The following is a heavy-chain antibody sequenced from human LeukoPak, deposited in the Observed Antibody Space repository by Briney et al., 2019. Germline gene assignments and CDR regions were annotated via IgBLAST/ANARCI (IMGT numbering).Heavy chain of an antibody. J-gene: IGHJ3*02. CDR3: ARVLCSGGTCLDAFDI. CDR1: GFTFSSYG. CDR2: IWYDGSNK. D-gene: IGHD2-15*01. V-gene: IGHV3-33*01. Sequence: GGSPRLSCVASGFTFSSYGMYWVRQAPGKGLEWVAVIWYDGSNKYYADSVKGRFTISRDNSKNTLYLQMNSLRAEDTAVYYCARVLCSGGTCLDAFDIWGQGTMVTVSS.